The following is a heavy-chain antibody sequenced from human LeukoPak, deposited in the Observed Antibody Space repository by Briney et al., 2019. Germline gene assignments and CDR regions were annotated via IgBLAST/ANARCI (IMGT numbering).Heavy chain of an antibody. V-gene: IGHV1-8*03. CDR1: GYTFTSYD. J-gene: IGHJ6*03. CDR3: ARVLHSTSFLNYYYYMDV. CDR2: MNPNSGNT. Sequence: ASVKVSCKASGYTFTSYDINWVRQATGQGLEWMGWMNPNSGNTGYAQKFQGRVTITRNTSISTAYMELSSLRSEDTAVYYCARVLHSTSFLNYYYYMDVWGKGTTVTISS. D-gene: IGHD2-2*01.